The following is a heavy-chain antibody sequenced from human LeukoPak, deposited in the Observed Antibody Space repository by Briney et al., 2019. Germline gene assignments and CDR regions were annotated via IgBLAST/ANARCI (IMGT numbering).Heavy chain of an antibody. CDR1: GYTFSDYY. CDR2: INPNSGET. Sequence: ASVKVSCKTSGYTFSDYYIHWVRQAPGQGLEWMGWINPNSGETKSAQKFQGRVTMTGDTSISTAYMELRRVTSDDTAVYYCARDRDYSNTERGFDYWGQGTLVTLSS. J-gene: IGHJ4*02. D-gene: IGHD4-11*01. V-gene: IGHV1-2*02. CDR3: ARDRDYSNTERGFDY.